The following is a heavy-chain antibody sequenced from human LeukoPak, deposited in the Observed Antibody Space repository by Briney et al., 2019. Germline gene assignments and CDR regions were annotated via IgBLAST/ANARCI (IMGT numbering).Heavy chain of an antibody. CDR1: GGSASSSSYY. J-gene: IGHJ4*02. V-gene: IGHV4-30-4*08. CDR3: ARRYSYGSGYFDY. D-gene: IGHD5-18*01. CDR2: IYNSGST. Sequence: SETLSLTCTVSGGSASSSSYYWAWIREPPGKGLEWIGYIYNSGSTYYNPSLKSRLTISADTSKNQFSLKLSSVTAADTAVYYCARRYSYGSGYFDYWGQGTLVPVSS.